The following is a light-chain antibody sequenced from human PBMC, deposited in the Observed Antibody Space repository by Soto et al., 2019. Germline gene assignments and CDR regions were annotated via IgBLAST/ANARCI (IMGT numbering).Light chain of an antibody. J-gene: IGKJ2*01. V-gene: IGKV1-39*01. CDR2: AAS. CDR1: QSITNY. Sequence: DIQMPQSPSSLSVFVGDRVTSTCRASQSITNYLNWYQQKPGKAPKLLVYAASSLQSGVPSRFSGNGSGTDFTLTISSLQPEDFASYYCQQSDSYPYTFGQGTKLEIK. CDR3: QQSDSYPYT.